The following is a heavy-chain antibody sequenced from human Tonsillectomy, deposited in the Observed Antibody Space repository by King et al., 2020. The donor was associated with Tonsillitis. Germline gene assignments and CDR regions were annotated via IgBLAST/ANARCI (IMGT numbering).Heavy chain of an antibody. CDR3: AKDRTVAANEERNHYYGVDV. D-gene: IGHD4-23*01. J-gene: IGHJ6*02. CDR1: GFTFNMHG. Sequence: VQLVESGGGVVQRGGSLRLTCAASGFTFNMHGMHWVRPAPGKGLEWVAFIRSDGSRKYYADSVKGRFTISRDNSKNTLLLQMSSLRAEDTAIFYCAKDRTVAANEERNHYYGVDVWGQGTTVTVSS. V-gene: IGHV3-30*02. CDR2: IRSDGSRK.